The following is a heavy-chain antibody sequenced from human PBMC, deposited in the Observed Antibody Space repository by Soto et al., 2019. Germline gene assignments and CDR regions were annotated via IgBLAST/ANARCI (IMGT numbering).Heavy chain of an antibody. Sequence: QVQLVQSGAEVKKPGSSVKVSGKASGGTFSSYAISWVRQAPGQGLEWMGGIIPIFGTANYAQKFQGRVTMTADESTSTAYMELSSLRSADTAVYYCASRSRGIGDVGFDYWGQGTLVTVSS. CDR2: IIPIFGTA. V-gene: IGHV1-69*12. CDR3: ASRSRGIGDVGFDY. J-gene: IGHJ4*02. CDR1: GGTFSSYA. D-gene: IGHD3-10*01.